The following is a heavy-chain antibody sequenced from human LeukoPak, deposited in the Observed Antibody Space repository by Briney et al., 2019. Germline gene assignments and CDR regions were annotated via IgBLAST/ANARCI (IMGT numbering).Heavy chain of an antibody. D-gene: IGHD4-17*01. CDR2: ISSSSGSI. CDR3: ARDSQTLTTVTNWFDP. V-gene: IGHV3-21*01. CDR1: GFTFSTHT. Sequence: GGSLRLSCAASGFTFSTHTMNWVRQAPGKGLEWFSSISSSSGSIYYADSVKGRFTISRDNAKNSLYLQMNSLRAEDTAVYYCARDSQTLTTVTNWFDPWGQGTLVTVSS. J-gene: IGHJ5*02.